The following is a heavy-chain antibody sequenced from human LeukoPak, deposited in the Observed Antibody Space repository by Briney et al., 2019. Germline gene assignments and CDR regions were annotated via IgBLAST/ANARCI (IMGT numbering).Heavy chain of an antibody. J-gene: IGHJ5*02. CDR3: AKGHLYNWNRGNNWFDP. D-gene: IGHD1-1*01. V-gene: IGHV3-30*04. CDR1: GLTFKNYA. CDR2: TSYDGDNK. Sequence: PGGSLRLSCAASGLTFKNYAMHWVRQTPGKGLEWVAVTSYDGDNKYYTDSVKGRFTISRDNSKNTLYLQMNSLTAEDTAVYYCAKGHLYNWNRGNNWFDPWGQGTLVTGSS.